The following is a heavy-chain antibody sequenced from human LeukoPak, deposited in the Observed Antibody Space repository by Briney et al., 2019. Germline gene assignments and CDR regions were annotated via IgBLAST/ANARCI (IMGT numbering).Heavy chain of an antibody. V-gene: IGHV1-2*02. D-gene: IGHD5-12*01. CDR2: INANSGGT. CDR3: ARDCGYDSQRMNYFDY. CDR1: VYTFTAYY. J-gene: IGHJ4*02. Sequence: GASVKVSCKASVYTFTAYYIHWVRQAPGQGLEWMGWINANSGGTDYAQKFQGRVTMTRDTSLTTAYMELGRLKSDDTAVYYCARDCGYDSQRMNYFDYWGQGTLVTVSS.